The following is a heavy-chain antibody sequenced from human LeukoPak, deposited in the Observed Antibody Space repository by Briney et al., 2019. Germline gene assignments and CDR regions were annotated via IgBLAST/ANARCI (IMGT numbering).Heavy chain of an antibody. D-gene: IGHD3-10*01. V-gene: IGHV1-18*01. Sequence: ASVKVSCRASGYTFASYGISWVRQAPGQGLEWMGWISAYNGNTNYAQKLQGRVTMTTDTSTSTAYMELRSLRSDDTAVYYCARVRGGDDAFDIWGQGTMVTVSS. CDR1: GYTFASYG. CDR3: ARVRGGDDAFDI. CDR2: ISAYNGNT. J-gene: IGHJ3*02.